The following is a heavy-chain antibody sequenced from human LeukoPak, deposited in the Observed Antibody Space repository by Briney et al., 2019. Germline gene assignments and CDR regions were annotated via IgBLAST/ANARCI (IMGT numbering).Heavy chain of an antibody. D-gene: IGHD5-12*01. CDR3: ASTYKDSGYDLSYYYYYYMDV. J-gene: IGHJ6*03. V-gene: IGHV3-23*01. CDR2: ISGSTRSI. CDR1: GFTFSTYA. Sequence: GGSLRLXCAASGFTFSTYAMSWVRQAPGKGLEWVSVISGSTRSIYYADSVKGRFTISRDNSKNTLYLQMNSLRAEDTAVYYCASTYKDSGYDLSYYYYYYMDVWGKGTTVSVSS.